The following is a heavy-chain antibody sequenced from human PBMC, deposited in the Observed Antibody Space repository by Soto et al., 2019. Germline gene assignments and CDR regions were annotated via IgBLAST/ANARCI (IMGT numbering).Heavy chain of an antibody. CDR2: IYYSGST. CDR3: ARRYSSGWYDAFDI. J-gene: IGHJ3*02. D-gene: IGHD6-19*01. V-gene: IGHV4-59*01. Sequence: SETLSLTCTVSGGSISSYYWSWIRQPPGKGLEWIGYIYYSGSTNYNPSLKSRVTISVDTSKNQFSLKLSSVTAADTAVYYCARRYSSGWYDAFDIWGQGTMVTVSS. CDR1: GGSISSYY.